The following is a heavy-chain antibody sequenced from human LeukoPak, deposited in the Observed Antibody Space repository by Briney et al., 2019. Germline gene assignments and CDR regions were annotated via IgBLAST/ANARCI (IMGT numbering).Heavy chain of an antibody. CDR2: IYYSGTT. Sequence: SETLSLTCIVSGGSITSRSFYWGWIRQPPGKGREWIGSIYYSGTTHYNPSLKSRATLSVDTSKNQFSLNLSSVTAPDTAVYYCARHAWVGRTGFDYWGRGTLVTVSS. J-gene: IGHJ4*02. D-gene: IGHD2-8*02. CDR1: GGSITSRSFY. V-gene: IGHV4-39*01. CDR3: ARHAWVGRTGFDY.